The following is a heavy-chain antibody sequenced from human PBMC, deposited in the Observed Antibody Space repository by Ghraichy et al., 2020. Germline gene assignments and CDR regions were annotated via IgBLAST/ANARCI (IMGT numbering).Heavy chain of an antibody. J-gene: IGHJ4*02. D-gene: IGHD3-22*01. CDR3: ARGLEYDSSGTPIY. CDR1: GFTFSSYG. CDR2: IWYDGSNK. Sequence: GESLNISCAASGFTFSSYGMHWVRQAPGKGLEWVAVIWYDGSNKYYTDSVKGRFTISRDNSKNTLYLQMNSLRAEDTAVYYCARGLEYDSSGTPIYWGQGPLVTVSS. V-gene: IGHV3-33*01.